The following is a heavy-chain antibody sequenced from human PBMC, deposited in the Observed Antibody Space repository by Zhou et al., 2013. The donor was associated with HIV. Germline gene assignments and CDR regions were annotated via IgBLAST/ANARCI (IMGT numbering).Heavy chain of an antibody. V-gene: IGHV1-8*01. CDR3: ARGAGGNSWLTYFDY. Sequence: QVQLVQSGTEVKKPGASVKVSCKASGYTFTDYDISWVRQAPGHGLEWMGWVNPANGDTAYAPKFQGRVTITRNASISTTYMELNSLRFGDTAIYYCARGAGGNSWLTYFDYWGQGTLVIASS. CDR1: GYTFTDYD. J-gene: IGHJ4*02. D-gene: IGHD2-15*01. CDR2: VNPANGDT.